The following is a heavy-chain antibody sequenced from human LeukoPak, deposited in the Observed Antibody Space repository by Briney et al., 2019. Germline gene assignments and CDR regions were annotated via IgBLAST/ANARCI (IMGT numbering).Heavy chain of an antibody. CDR2: ISAYNGNT. CDR1: GYTFTSYG. V-gene: IGHV1-18*01. CDR3: ARASGLQFLAWLSTQTIYSGMDV. Sequence: ASVKVSCKASGYTFTSYGISWVRQAPGQGLEWMGWISAYNGNTNYAQKLQGRVTMTTDTSTSTAYMELRSLRSDDTAVYYCARASGLQFLAWLSTQTIYSGMDVWGQGTTVTVSS. D-gene: IGHD3-3*01. J-gene: IGHJ6*02.